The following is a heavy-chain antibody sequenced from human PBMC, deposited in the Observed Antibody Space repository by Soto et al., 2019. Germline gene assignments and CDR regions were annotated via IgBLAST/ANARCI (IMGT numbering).Heavy chain of an antibody. CDR3: ARDLGGSYYAPVDY. CDR1: GYTFTSYG. Sequence: QVQLVQSGAEVKKPGASVKVSCKASGYTFTSYGISWVRQALGQGLEWMGWISAYNGNTKYAQKLQGRVTTTTDTSTSTGYLVLRILRSDDTAVYYCARDLGGSYYAPVDYWGQGTLVTVSS. CDR2: ISAYNGNT. J-gene: IGHJ4*02. V-gene: IGHV1-18*01. D-gene: IGHD1-26*01.